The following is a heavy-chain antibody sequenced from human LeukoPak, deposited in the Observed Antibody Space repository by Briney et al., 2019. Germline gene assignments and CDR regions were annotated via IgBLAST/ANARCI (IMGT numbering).Heavy chain of an antibody. D-gene: IGHD7-27*01. CDR2: INHSGST. V-gene: IGHV4-34*01. CDR3: ARVANWPDY. Sequence: SEALSLTCAVYGGSFSGYYWSWIRQPPGKGLEWIGEINHSGSTNYNPSLKSRVTISVDTSKNQFSLKLSSVTAADTAVYYCARVANWPDYWGQGTLVTVSS. CDR1: GGSFSGYY. J-gene: IGHJ4*02.